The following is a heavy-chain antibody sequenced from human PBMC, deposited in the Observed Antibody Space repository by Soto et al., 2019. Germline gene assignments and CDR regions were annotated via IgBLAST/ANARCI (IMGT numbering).Heavy chain of an antibody. CDR3: ARDYYDSSGYGANWFDP. Sequence: SVKVSCKASGGTFSSYAISWVRQAPGQGLEWMGGIMPIFGTANYAQKFQGRVTITADESTSTAYMELSSLRSEDTAVYYCARDYYDSSGYGANWFDPWGQGTLVTVSS. J-gene: IGHJ5*02. CDR1: GGTFSSYA. D-gene: IGHD3-22*01. CDR2: IMPIFGTA. V-gene: IGHV1-69*13.